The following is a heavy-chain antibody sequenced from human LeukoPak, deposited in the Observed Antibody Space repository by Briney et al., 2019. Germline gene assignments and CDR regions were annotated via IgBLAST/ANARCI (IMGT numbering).Heavy chain of an antibody. J-gene: IGHJ6*02. CDR1: GGTFSSYA. CDR3: ARDPKRATGNPMDV. CDR2: IIPIFGTA. Sequence: SVKVSCKASGGTFSSYAISWVRQAPGQGPEWMGGIIPIFGTANYAQKFQGRVTITADESTSTAYMELSSLRSEDTAVYYCARDPKRATGNPMDVWGQGTTVTVSS. D-gene: IGHD2/OR15-2a*01. V-gene: IGHV1-69*13.